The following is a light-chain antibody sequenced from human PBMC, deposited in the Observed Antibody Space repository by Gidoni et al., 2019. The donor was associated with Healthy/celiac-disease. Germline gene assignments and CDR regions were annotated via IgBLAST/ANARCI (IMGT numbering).Light chain of an antibody. J-gene: IGKJ3*01. CDR2: WTS. CDR3: QQYYSTPS. V-gene: IGKV4-1*01. Sequence: DIVMTQSRDYLAVSLGERATINCKSSQSVLYSSNNKNYLAWYQQKPGQPPKLLIYWTSTRESGVPDRFSGSGSGTDFTLTISILQAEDVAVYYCQQYYSTPSFGPGTKVDIK. CDR1: QSVLYSSNNKNY.